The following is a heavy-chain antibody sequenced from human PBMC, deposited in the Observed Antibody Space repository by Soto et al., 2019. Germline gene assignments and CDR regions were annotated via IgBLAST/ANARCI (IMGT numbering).Heavy chain of an antibody. D-gene: IGHD3-10*01. CDR2: INNDGSST. CDR1: GFTFSSYW. CDR3: ASGGVAGSGTFYNDY. V-gene: IGHV3-74*01. Sequence: EVQLVESGGGLVQPGGSLRLSCADSGFTFSSYWMHWVRQAPGKGLVWVSRINNDGSSTSYADSVKGRLTISRDNAKNTLYLQVNSLRAEDTAVYYCASGGVAGSGTFYNDYWGRGTLVTVSS. J-gene: IGHJ4*02.